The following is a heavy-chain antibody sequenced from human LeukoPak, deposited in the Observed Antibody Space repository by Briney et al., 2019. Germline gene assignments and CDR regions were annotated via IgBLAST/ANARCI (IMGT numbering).Heavy chain of an antibody. Sequence: SETLSLTCTVSGGSISSYYWSWIRQPPGKGLEWIGYSYYSGSTDYNPSLKSRVTISLDTSKNQFSLKLNSVTAADTAVYYCARGGLSSGWYGWGQGTLVTVSS. V-gene: IGHV4-59*01. J-gene: IGHJ4*02. CDR2: SYYSGST. D-gene: IGHD6-19*01. CDR3: ARGGLSSGWYG. CDR1: GGSISSYY.